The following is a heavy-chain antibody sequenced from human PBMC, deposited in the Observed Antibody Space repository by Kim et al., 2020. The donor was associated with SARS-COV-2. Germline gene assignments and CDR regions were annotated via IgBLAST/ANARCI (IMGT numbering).Heavy chain of an antibody. CDR3: GRSLTHIGFSEAAAIYY. J-gene: IGHJ4*02. CDR1: GDSITSSNYY. Sequence: SETLSLTCTVSGDSITSSNYYWGWIRQAPGKGLEWIGSLYYGESTYYNPSLKSRVTISVDSSKKQLSLEVTSVTAADTAVYYCGRSLTHIGFSEAAAIYYWGQGILVSVSS. D-gene: IGHD6-25*01. V-gene: IGHV4-39*01. CDR2: LYYGEST.